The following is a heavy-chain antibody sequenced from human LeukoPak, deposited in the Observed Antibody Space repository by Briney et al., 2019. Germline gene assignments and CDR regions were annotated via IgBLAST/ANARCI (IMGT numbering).Heavy chain of an antibody. V-gene: IGHV3-53*04. CDR1: GFTVSSNY. Sequence: GSLRLSCAASGFTVSSNYMSWVRQAPGKGLEWVSVIYSGGSTYYADSVKGRFTISRHNSKNTLYLQMNSLRAEDTAVYYCARVANDYGDYDDYYGMDVWGQGITVTVSS. CDR3: ARVANDYGDYDDYYGMDV. J-gene: IGHJ6*02. D-gene: IGHD4-17*01. CDR2: IYSGGST.